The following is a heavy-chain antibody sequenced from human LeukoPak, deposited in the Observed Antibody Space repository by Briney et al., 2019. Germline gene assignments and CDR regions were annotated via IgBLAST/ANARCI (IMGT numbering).Heavy chain of an antibody. CDR2: ISSSSSTI. V-gene: IGHV3-48*04. D-gene: IGHD3-10*01. CDR3: AKDRDTYYYGSGSSLDY. CDR1: GFTFSSYS. Sequence: GGSLRLSCAASGFTFSSYSMNWVRQAPGKGLEWVSYISSSSSTIYYADSVKGRFTISRDNAKNSLYLQTNSLRAEDTAVYYCAKDRDTYYYGSGSSLDYWGQGTLVTVSS. J-gene: IGHJ4*02.